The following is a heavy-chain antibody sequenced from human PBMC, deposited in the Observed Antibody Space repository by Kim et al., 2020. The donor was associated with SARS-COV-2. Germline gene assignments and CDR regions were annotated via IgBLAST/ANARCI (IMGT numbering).Heavy chain of an antibody. D-gene: IGHD6-13*01. J-gene: IGHJ6*02. Sequence: GGSLRLSCAASGFTFSSYSMNWVRQAPGKGLEWVSYISSSSSTIYYADSVKGRFTISRDNAKNSLYLQMNSLRDEDTAVYYCASNPAAGKYYYYGMDVWGQGTTVTVSS. CDR2: ISSSSSTI. CDR1: GFTFSSYS. V-gene: IGHV3-48*02. CDR3: ASNPAAGKYYYYGMDV.